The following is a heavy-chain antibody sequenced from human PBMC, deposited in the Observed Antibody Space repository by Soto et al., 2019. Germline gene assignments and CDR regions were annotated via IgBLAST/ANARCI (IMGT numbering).Heavy chain of an antibody. Sequence: PVGSLRLSCAASGLTFSSYEMNWVRQAPGKGLEWVSYISSGGGTTYYADSVKGRFTISRDNAKNSLYLQMNSLRAEDTAVYYCARDTDGLEQLVPFDYWGQGTLVTVSS. CDR2: ISSGGGTT. D-gene: IGHD6-6*01. CDR1: GLTFSSYE. CDR3: ARDTDGLEQLVPFDY. V-gene: IGHV3-48*03. J-gene: IGHJ4*02.